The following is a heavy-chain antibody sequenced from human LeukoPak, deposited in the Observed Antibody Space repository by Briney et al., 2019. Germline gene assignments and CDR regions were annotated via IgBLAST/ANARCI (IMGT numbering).Heavy chain of an antibody. D-gene: IGHD3-10*01. V-gene: IGHV3-48*03. CDR3: ARGPMLRGIIIRRSKSGYFDY. CDR2: ISSSGSTI. CDR1: GFTFNSYE. J-gene: IGHJ4*02. Sequence: GGSLRLSCAASGFTFNSYEMNWVRQAPGKGLEWVSYISSSGSTIYYADSVKGRFTISRDNAKNSLHLQMNSLRAEDTAVYYCARGPMLRGIIIRRSKSGYFDYWGQGTLVTVSS.